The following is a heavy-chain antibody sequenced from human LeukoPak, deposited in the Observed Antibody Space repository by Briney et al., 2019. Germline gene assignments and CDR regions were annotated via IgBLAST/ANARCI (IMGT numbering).Heavy chain of an antibody. Sequence: PGGSLRLSCAASGFTFSSYAMSWVRQAPGRGLEWVSAISASGDRTYYADSVKGRFTISRDNAKNALYLHMNSLRDEDTALYYCARDSRYAFDYWGQGTQVTVSS. CDR1: GFTFSSYA. V-gene: IGHV3-23*01. CDR3: ARDSRYAFDY. CDR2: ISASGDRT. J-gene: IGHJ4*02. D-gene: IGHD3-9*01.